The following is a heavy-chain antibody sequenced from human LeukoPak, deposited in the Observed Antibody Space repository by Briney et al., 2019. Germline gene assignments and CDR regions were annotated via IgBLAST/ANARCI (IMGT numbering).Heavy chain of an antibody. J-gene: IGHJ5*02. V-gene: IGHV1-69*06. Sequence: SVKVSCKASGGTFSSYAISWVRQAPGQGLEWMGGIIPIFGTANYAQKFQGRVTITADKSTSTAYMELSSLRSEDTAVYYCARTTVVVVPAAIFNWFDPWGQGTLVTVTS. CDR2: IIPIFGTA. D-gene: IGHD2-2*02. CDR3: ARTTVVVVPAAIFNWFDP. CDR1: GGTFSSYA.